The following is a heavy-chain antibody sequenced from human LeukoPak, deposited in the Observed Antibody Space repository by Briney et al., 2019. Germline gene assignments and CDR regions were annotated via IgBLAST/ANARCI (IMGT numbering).Heavy chain of an antibody. D-gene: IGHD4/OR15-4a*01. J-gene: IGHJ6*03. CDR1: GFTVSSNS. CDR2: IYSDNT. V-gene: IGHV3-53*01. Sequence: PGGSLRLSCTVSGFTVSSNSMSWVRQAPGKGLEWVSFIYSDNTHYSDSVKGRFTISRDNSKNTLYLQMNSLTAEDTALYYCARHSYGGLNYYYFYMDVWGKGTTVTVSS. CDR3: ARHSYGGLNYYYFYMDV.